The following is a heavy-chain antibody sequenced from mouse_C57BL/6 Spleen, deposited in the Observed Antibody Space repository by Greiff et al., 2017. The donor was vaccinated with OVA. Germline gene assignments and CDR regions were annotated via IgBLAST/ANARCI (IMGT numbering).Heavy chain of an antibody. CDR3: ARWDYYGSSYEAMDY. V-gene: IGHV1-53*01. CDR1: GYTFTSYW. Sequence: QVQLQQPGTELVKPGASVKLSCKASGYTFTSYWMHWVKQRPGQGLEWIGNINPSNGGTNYNEKFKSKATLTVDKSSSTAYMQRNSLTSEDSAVYYCARWDYYGSSYEAMDYWGQGTSVTVSS. J-gene: IGHJ4*01. CDR2: INPSNGGT. D-gene: IGHD1-1*01.